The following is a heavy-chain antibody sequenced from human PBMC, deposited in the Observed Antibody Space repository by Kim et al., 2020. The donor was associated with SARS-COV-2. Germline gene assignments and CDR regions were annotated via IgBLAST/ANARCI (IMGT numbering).Heavy chain of an antibody. V-gene: IGHV1-69*13. Sequence: SVKVSCKASGGTFSSYAISWVRQAPGQGLEWMGGIIPIFGTANYAQKFQGRVTITADESTSTAYMELSSLRSEDTAVYYCAREAPRSGYVFDYWGQGTLVTVSS. CDR3: AREAPRSGYVFDY. CDR1: GGTFSSYA. CDR2: IIPIFGTA. D-gene: IGHD5-12*01. J-gene: IGHJ4*02.